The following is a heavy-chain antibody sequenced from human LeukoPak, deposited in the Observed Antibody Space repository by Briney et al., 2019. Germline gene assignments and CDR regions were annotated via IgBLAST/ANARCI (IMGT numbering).Heavy chain of an antibody. CDR2: ISSNGGST. D-gene: IGHD6-19*01. V-gene: IGHV3-23*01. Sequence: SGGSLGLSCAASGFSFSSYAMSWVRQAPGKGLEWVSGISSNGGSTLYADSVKGRFTISRDNSKNTLYLQMNSLRAEDTAVYYCAGDSNAYSSGWYFYWDQGTLVTVSS. CDR1: GFSFSSYA. J-gene: IGHJ4*02. CDR3: AGDSNAYSSGWYFY.